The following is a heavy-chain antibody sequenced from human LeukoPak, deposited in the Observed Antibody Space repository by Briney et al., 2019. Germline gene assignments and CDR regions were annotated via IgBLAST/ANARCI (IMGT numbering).Heavy chain of an antibody. CDR1: GYTFTSYD. CDR2: MNPNSGNT. Sequence: GASVKVSCKASGYTFTSYDINWVRQATGQGLEWMGWMNPNSGNTGYAQKFQGRVTMTRNTSISTAYMELSSLRSEDTAVYYCARGPLGYCSGGNCSDFDYWGQGTLVTVSS. V-gene: IGHV1-8*01. J-gene: IGHJ4*02. D-gene: IGHD2-15*01. CDR3: ARGPLGYCSGGNCSDFDY.